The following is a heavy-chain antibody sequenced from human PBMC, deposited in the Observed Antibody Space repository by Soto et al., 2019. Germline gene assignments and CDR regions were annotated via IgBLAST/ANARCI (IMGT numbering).Heavy chain of an antibody. CDR1: GGSISSYY. D-gene: IGHD3-10*01. J-gene: IGHJ4*02. Sequence: SETLSLTCTVSGGSISSYYWSWIRQPPGKGLEWIGFIYYSGSTNYNPSLKSRVTISVDTSKNQFSLKLSSVTAADTAVYYCAREKSSIGDFDYWGQGTLAPVSA. CDR3: AREKSSIGDFDY. CDR2: IYYSGST. V-gene: IGHV4-59*01.